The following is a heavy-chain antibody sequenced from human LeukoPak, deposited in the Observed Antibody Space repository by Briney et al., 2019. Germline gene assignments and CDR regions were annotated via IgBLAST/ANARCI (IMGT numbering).Heavy chain of an antibody. Sequence: ASVKVSCKASGYTFTGYYMHWVRQAPGQGLEWMGWINPNSGGTNYAQKFQGRVTMTRDTSISTAYMELSRLRSDDTAVYYCARDSPFFSSSDAFDIWGQGTMVTVSS. CDR3: ARDSPFFSSSDAFDI. CDR1: GYTFTGYY. CDR2: INPNSGGT. J-gene: IGHJ3*02. V-gene: IGHV1-2*02. D-gene: IGHD2-2*01.